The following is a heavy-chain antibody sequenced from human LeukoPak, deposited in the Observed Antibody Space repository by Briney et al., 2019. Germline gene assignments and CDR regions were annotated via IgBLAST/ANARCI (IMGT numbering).Heavy chain of an antibody. CDR1: GLRFDAHA. CDR2: ISYNSGSV. CDR3: AKAPYYDFNYGMDV. J-gene: IGHJ6*02. V-gene: IGHV3-9*01. Sequence: SLRLSCAASGLRFDAHAMHWVRQAPAKGLEWVSGISYNSGSVGYADSVRGRFIVSRDNARNLLYLQMNSLGAEDTALYFCAKAPYYDFNYGMDVWGQGTTVIVSS. D-gene: IGHD3-3*01.